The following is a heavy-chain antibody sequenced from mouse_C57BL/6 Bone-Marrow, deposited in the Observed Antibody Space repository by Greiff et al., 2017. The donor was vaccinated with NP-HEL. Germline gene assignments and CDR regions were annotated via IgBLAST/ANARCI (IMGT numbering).Heavy chain of an antibody. CDR2: IDPSDSDT. V-gene: IGHV1-50*01. CDR3: ARYYFDY. Sequence: QVQLQQSGAELVKPGASVKLSCKASGYTFTSYWMQWVKQRPGQGLEWIGEIDPSDSDTNYNQKFKGKATLTVDTSSSTAYMQLSSLTSEDSAVYYCARYYFDYWGQGTTLTVSS. CDR1: GYTFTSYW. J-gene: IGHJ2*01.